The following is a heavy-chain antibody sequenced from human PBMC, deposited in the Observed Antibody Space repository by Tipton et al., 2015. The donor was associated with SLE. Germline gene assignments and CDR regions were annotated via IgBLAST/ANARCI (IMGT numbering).Heavy chain of an antibody. J-gene: IGHJ4*02. V-gene: IGHV4-38-2*02. CDR3: ARDRSIAAAGNYFDY. D-gene: IGHD6-13*01. Sequence: TLSLTCAVSCYSISSVYYWGWLRQPPGKGLEWIGSIYHIGSTYYNPSLKSRVTISVDTSKNQFSLKLSSVTAADTAAYYCARDRSIAAAGNYFDYWGQGTPVTVSS. CDR2: IYHIGST. CDR1: CYSISSVYY.